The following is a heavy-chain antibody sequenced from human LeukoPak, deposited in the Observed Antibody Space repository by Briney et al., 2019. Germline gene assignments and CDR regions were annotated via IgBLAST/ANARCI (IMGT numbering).Heavy chain of an antibody. CDR1: GFTFSSYG. CDR2: IRYDGSNK. CDR3: AKEGYDFWSGYEKDAFDI. Sequence: GGSLRLSCAASGFTFSSYGMHWVRQAPGKGLEWVAFIRYDGSNKYYADSVKGRFTISRDNSKNTLYLQMNSLRAEDTAVYYCAKEGYDFWSGYEKDAFDIWGQGTMVTVSS. J-gene: IGHJ3*02. D-gene: IGHD3-3*01. V-gene: IGHV3-30*02.